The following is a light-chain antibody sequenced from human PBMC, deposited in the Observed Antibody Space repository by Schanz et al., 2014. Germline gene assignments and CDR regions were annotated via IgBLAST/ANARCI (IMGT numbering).Light chain of an antibody. CDR1: RSDIGAFNY. CDR2: EVS. Sequence: QSALTQPPSASGSRGQSVTISCTGTRSDIGAFNYVSWYQQHPGKAPKLLIFEVSKRPSGVPDRFSGSKSGNTASLTVSGLQADDEAEYFCSSYAGSDNPYVFGPGTKLTVL. J-gene: IGLJ1*01. V-gene: IGLV2-8*01. CDR3: SSYAGSDNPYV.